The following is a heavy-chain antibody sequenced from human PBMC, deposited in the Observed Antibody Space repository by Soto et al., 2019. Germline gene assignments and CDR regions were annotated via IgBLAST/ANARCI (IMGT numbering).Heavy chain of an antibody. CDR3: ARDSPLITIFGVVPLSYYYYYMDV. CDR1: GYTFTSYY. Sequence: ASVQVSCKASGYTFTSYYMHWVRQAPGQGLEWMGIINPSGGSTSYAQKFQGRVTMTRDTSTSTVYMELSSLRSEDTAVYYCARDSPLITIFGVVPLSYYYYYMDVWGKGTTVTVSS. J-gene: IGHJ6*03. V-gene: IGHV1-46*03. CDR2: INPSGGST. D-gene: IGHD3-3*01.